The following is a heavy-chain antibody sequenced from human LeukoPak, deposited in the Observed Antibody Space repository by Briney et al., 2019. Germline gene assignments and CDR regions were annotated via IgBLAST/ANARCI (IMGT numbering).Heavy chain of an antibody. J-gene: IGHJ3*02. CDR3: AKEGTWNWRGAFDI. CDR1: GFTFSSYA. V-gene: IGHV3-21*04. Sequence: GGSLRLSCAASGFTFSSYAMSWVRQAPGKGLEWVSSISSSSSYIYYADSVKGRFTISRDNAKNSLYLQMNSLRAEDTALYYCAKEGTWNWRGAFDIWGQGTMVTVSS. D-gene: IGHD1-1*01. CDR2: ISSSSSYI.